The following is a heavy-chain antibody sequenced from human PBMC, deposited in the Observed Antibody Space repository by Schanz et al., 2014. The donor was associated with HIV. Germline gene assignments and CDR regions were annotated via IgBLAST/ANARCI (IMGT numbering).Heavy chain of an antibody. CDR2: ISYDGSNK. J-gene: IGHJ6*02. CDR3: AKVARWDYYNMDV. Sequence: QVQLVESGGGVVQPGRSLRLSCAASGFTFSSYGMHWVRQAPGKGLEWVTFISYDGSNKYYADSVKGRFTISRDNSKNTLYLQMNSLRAEDTAVYHCAKVARWDYYNMDVWGQGTTVIVSS. V-gene: IGHV3-30*18. CDR1: GFTFSSYG.